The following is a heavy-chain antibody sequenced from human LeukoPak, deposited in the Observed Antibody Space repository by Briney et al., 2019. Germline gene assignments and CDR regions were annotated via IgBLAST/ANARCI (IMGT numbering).Heavy chain of an antibody. CDR2: ISAYNGNT. CDR3: ARADLIINWNQPLYYGMDV. Sequence: ASVKVSCKASGYTFTSYDISWVRQAPGQGLEWMGWISAYNGNTNYAQKLQGRVTMTTDTSTSTAYMELRSLRSDDTAVYYCARADLIINWNQPLYYGMDVWGQGTTVTVSS. CDR1: GYTFTSYD. D-gene: IGHD1-20*01. J-gene: IGHJ6*02. V-gene: IGHV1-18*01.